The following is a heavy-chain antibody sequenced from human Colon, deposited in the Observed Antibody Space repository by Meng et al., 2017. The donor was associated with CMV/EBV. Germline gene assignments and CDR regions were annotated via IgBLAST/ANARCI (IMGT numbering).Heavy chain of an antibody. CDR1: GFTVSSNH. D-gene: IGHD5-12*01. CDR2: INSGGST. CDR3: TRAPSGYGGFPY. V-gene: IGHV3-53*01. J-gene: IGHJ4*02. Sequence: EVQRVEAGGGLIQAGESLSLSCSASGFTVSSNHISWVRQSPGKGLEWVSDINSGGSTYYIDSVKGRFPISRDNSKNTVYFQMNSLRAEDTSRYYCTRAPSGYGGFPYWGQGTLVTVSS.